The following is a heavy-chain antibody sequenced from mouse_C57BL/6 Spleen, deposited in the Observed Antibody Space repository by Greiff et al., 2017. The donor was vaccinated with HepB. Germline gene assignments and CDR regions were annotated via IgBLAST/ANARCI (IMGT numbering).Heavy chain of an antibody. CDR3: ARGGGTWFAY. Sequence: VKLMESGAELVKPGASVKISCKASGYAFSSYWMNWVKQRPGKGLEWIGQIYPGDGDTNYNGKFKGKATLTADKSSSTAYMQLSSLTSEDSAVYFCARGGGTWFAYWGQGTLVTVSA. J-gene: IGHJ3*01. V-gene: IGHV1-80*01. CDR2: IYPGDGDT. CDR1: GYAFSSYW.